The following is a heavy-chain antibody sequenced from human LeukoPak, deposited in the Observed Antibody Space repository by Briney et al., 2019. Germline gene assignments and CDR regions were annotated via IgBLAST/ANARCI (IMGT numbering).Heavy chain of an antibody. CDR1: TFTFSSDS. V-gene: IGHV3-21*01. CDR2: ISSSSDYI. D-gene: IGHD6-13*01. J-gene: IGHJ4*02. CDR3: ARDSGSSWREGLNY. Sequence: GGSLRLSCAASTFTFSSDSMNWVRQAPGKGLEWVSSISSSSDYIYYADSVKGRFTIFRDNAKNSMYLQMNSLRVEDSAVYYCARDSGSSWREGLNYWGQGTLVTVSS.